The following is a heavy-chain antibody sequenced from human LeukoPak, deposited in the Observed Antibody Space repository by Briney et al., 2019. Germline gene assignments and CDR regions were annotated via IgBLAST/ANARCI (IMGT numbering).Heavy chain of an antibody. Sequence: SETLSLTCTVSGGSISSGDYYWSWVRQPPGKGLEWIGYIYYSGSTYYNPSLKSRVTISVDTSKNQFSLKLSSVTAADTAVYYCAREENSLDAFDIWGQGTMVTVSS. D-gene: IGHD4-23*01. V-gene: IGHV4-30-4*02. CDR1: GGSISSGDYY. CDR2: IYYSGST. J-gene: IGHJ3*02. CDR3: AREENSLDAFDI.